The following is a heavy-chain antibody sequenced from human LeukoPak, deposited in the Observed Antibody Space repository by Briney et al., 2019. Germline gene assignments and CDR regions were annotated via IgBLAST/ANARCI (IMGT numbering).Heavy chain of an antibody. D-gene: IGHD3-3*01. CDR3: ATMDRNFWSGYRSWFDP. CDR1: GGTFSSYA. Sequence: SVTVSCKASGGTFSSYAISWVRQAPGQGLEWMGGIIPIFGTANYAQKFQGRVTITTDESTSTAYMELSSLRSEDTAVYYCATMDRNFWSGYRSWFDPWGQGTLVTVSS. V-gene: IGHV1-69*05. J-gene: IGHJ5*02. CDR2: IIPIFGTA.